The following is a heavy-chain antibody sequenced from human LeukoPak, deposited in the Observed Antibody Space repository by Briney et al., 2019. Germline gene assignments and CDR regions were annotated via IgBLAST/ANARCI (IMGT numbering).Heavy chain of an antibody. J-gene: IGHJ4*02. CDR3: ARGEQWLVQLNFDY. V-gene: IGHV1-18*01. D-gene: IGHD6-19*01. Sequence: ASVKVSCTASGYTFTSYGISWVRQAPGQGLEWMGWISAYNGNTNYAQKLQGRVTMTTDTPTSTAYMELRSLRSDDTAVYYCARGEQWLVQLNFDYWGQGTLVTVSS. CDR2: ISAYNGNT. CDR1: GYTFTSYG.